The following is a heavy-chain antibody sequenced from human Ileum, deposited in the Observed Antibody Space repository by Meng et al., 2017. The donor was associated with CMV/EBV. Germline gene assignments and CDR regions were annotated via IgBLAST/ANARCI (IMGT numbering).Heavy chain of an antibody. D-gene: IGHD3-22*01. CDR1: GFIFSSFA. V-gene: IGHV3-30*04. Sequence: SGFIFSSFAVHWFRQAPGKGLEWVTLISYDGSHKNYADSVKGRFTISRDNSKNTLYLEMNSLRVEDTAVYYCAREYTDSSGGRRFDYWGQGTLVTVSS. J-gene: IGHJ4*02. CDR2: ISYDGSHK. CDR3: AREYTDSSGGRRFDY.